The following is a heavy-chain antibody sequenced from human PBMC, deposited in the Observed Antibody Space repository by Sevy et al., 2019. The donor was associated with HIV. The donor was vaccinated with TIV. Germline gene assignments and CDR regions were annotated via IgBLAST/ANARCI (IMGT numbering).Heavy chain of an antibody. CDR3: ARSSLGGMAGMDV. D-gene: IGHD3-16*01. V-gene: IGHV3-21*01. Sequence: GVSLRLSCAASGFTFSSYTMNWVRQAPGKGLEWVSSIRSSSSYIYDADSVKGRFTISRDNAKNSLYLQMNSLRAEDTAVYYCARSSLGGMAGMDVWGQGTTVTVSS. CDR1: GFTFSSYT. CDR2: IRSSSSYI. J-gene: IGHJ6*02.